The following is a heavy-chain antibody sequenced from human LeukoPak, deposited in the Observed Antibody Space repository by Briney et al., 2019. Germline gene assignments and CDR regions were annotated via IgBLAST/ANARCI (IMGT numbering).Heavy chain of an antibody. CDR1: GFIFSNFP. J-gene: IGHJ4*02. CDR3: ARGVVVTLGTYYFDY. D-gene: IGHD2-21*02. Sequence: PGGSLRLSCAASGFIFSNFPMTWVRQTPGKGLEGVSSISGTGGDTYYTDSVRGRFTISRDNSKNTLYLQMNSLRAEDTAVYYCARGVVVTLGTYYFDYWGQGTLVTVSS. V-gene: IGHV3-23*01. CDR2: ISGTGGDT.